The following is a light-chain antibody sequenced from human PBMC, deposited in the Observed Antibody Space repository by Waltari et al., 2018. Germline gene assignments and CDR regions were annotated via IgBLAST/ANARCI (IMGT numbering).Light chain of an antibody. J-gene: IGKJ5*01. V-gene: IGKV3-20*01. CDR2: LAA. Sequence: EIVLTQSPGTLSLSPGERATLSCRASQSVNSSYLAWYQQKPGQAPRLLFYLAASRATGIPNRFSGSGSGTDFTVTISRLEPEDFAVYYCQQYGSSPITFGQGTRLETK. CDR3: QQYGSSPIT. CDR1: QSVNSSY.